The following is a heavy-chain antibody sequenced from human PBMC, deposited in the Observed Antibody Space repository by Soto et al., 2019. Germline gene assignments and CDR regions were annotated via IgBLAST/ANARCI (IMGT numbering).Heavy chain of an antibody. Sequence: EVQLVESGGGLVKPGGSLRLSCAASGFTFRSYSMNWVRQAPGKGLEWVSSISSSSSYIYYADSVKGRLTISRDNAKNSQYLQLNGLGAEDTAVYYCAREPEGATDLGQGTLVTVSS. CDR1: GFTFRSYS. CDR2: ISSSSSYI. J-gene: IGHJ4*02. CDR3: AREPEGATD. V-gene: IGHV3-21*01. D-gene: IGHD1-26*01.